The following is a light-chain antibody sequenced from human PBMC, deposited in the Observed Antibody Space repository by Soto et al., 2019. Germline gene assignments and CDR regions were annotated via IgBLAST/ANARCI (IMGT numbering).Light chain of an antibody. Sequence: QSALTQPASVSGSPGQSITVSCTGTSSDIGDSNFVSWYQQHPGKAPKLIILEVSTRPSGVSNRFSGSKSDNTASLTISGLQAEDEAHYYCSSPASTLGVFGGGTKLTVL. CDR1: SSDIGDSNF. V-gene: IGLV2-14*01. J-gene: IGLJ3*02. CDR3: SSPASTLGV. CDR2: EVS.